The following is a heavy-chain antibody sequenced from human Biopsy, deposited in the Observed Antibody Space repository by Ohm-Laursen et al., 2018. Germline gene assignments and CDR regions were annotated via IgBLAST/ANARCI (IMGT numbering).Heavy chain of an antibody. D-gene: IGHD3-16*01. CDR3: ARDSRGGHLNTTLITGKNLDS. CDR1: GGSLSSYS. J-gene: IGHJ4*02. V-gene: IGHV4-4*07. Sequence: SDTLSLTCTVSGGSLSSYSWSWIRQPAGKGLEWIGQIYTTGSTNYNPSVKSRVTISVDTSKNQFSLKLNSVTAADTAVYFCARDSRGGHLNTTLITGKNLDSWGQGILVTVSS. CDR2: IYTTGST.